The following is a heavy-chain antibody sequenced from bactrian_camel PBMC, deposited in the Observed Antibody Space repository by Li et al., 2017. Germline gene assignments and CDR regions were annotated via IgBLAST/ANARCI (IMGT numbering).Heavy chain of an antibody. Sequence: HVQLVESGGGSVQAGGSLRLSCAADDYTYKVNWLGWFRQAPGKEREGVALIDIDGTTSYAESVKGRFTISKDNAKNTVYLIMNSLKPEDTAMYYCAADGGIRLGQCEYHSWGQGTQVTVS. CDR3: AADGGIRLGQCEYHS. D-gene: IGHD3*01. V-gene: IGHV3S53*01. J-gene: IGHJ4*01. CDR1: DYTYKVNW. CDR2: IDIDGTT.